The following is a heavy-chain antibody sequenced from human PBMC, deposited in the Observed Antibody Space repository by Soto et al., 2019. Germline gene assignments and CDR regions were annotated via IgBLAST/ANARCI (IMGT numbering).Heavy chain of an antibody. CDR3: ARGSCSSTSCYGPYYYYYYMDV. V-gene: IGHV4-59*01. Sequence: SETLSLTCTVSGGSISSYYWSWIRQPPGKGLEWIGYIYYSGSTNYNPSLKSRVTISVDTSKNQFSLKLSSVTAADTAVYYCARGSCSSTSCYGPYYYYYYMDVWGKGTTVPVSS. CDR1: GGSISSYY. D-gene: IGHD2-2*01. CDR2: IYYSGST. J-gene: IGHJ6*03.